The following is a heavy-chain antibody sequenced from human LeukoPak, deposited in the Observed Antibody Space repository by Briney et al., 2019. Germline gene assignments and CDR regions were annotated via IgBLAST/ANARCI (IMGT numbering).Heavy chain of an antibody. J-gene: IGHJ5*02. CDR1: GGSFSGYY. D-gene: IGHD2-8*01. CDR2: INHSGST. V-gene: IGHV4-34*01. CDR3: ARAPSLMVYATNNWFDP. Sequence: PSETLSLTCAVYGGSFSGYYWSWIRQPPGKGLEWIGEINHSGSTNYNPSLKSRVTISVDTSKNQFSLKLSSVTAADTAVYYCARAPSLMVYATNNWFDPWGQGTLVTVSS.